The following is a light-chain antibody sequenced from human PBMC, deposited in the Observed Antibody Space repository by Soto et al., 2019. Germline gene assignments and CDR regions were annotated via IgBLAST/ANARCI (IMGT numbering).Light chain of an antibody. CDR1: QSVSSSH. Sequence: EVVLRQSSVTLSLSPGERATLSCRASQSVSSSHLAWYQQNPGQAPRLLIYGASRRATGIPDRFSGSASGTDFTLTISRLEPEDFAVYFCQQYSDLPMTFGQGTRLEIK. V-gene: IGKV3-20*01. CDR2: GAS. J-gene: IGKJ5*01. CDR3: QQYSDLPMT.